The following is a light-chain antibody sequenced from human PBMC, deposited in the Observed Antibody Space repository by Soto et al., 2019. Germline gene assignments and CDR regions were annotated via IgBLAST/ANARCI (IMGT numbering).Light chain of an antibody. V-gene: IGLV2-14*01. Sequence: QSVLTQPASVSASPGQSITISCTGTSSDVGTYDDVSWYRQHPGKGPKLLIYEVTNRPSWVSNRFSGSKSGNTASLTISGLQAEDEADYYCSSYTISSTYVFGSGTKLTVL. CDR1: SSDVGTYDD. J-gene: IGLJ1*01. CDR3: SSYTISSTYV. CDR2: EVT.